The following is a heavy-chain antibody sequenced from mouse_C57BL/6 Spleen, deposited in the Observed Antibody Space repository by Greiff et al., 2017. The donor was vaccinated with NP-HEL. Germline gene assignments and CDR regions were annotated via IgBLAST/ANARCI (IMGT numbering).Heavy chain of an antibody. V-gene: IGHV1-4*01. Sequence: QVQLQQSGAELVKPGASVKMSCKASGYTFTSYTMHWVKQRPGQGLEWIGYINPSSGYTKYNQKIKDKATLTADKSSSTAYMQLRSLKSEDSAVYYWARNSTRASYWGQGTTLPVSS. D-gene: IGHD3-1*01. J-gene: IGHJ2*01. CDR3: ARNSTRASY. CDR1: GYTFTSYT. CDR2: INPSSGYT.